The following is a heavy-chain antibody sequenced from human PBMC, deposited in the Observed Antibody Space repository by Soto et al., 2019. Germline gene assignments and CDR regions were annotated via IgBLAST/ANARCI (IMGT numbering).Heavy chain of an antibody. D-gene: IGHD3-10*01. Sequence: QVQLVESGGGLVKPGGSLRLSCEGSGFTFSDYYISWLRQAPGKGLEWISYSSNSGTFSRYADSVKGRFSISRDNTKNLLYPHRTRLRACYRDGCYGTSSGHHHDHVDYGGQGSPVTFSS. J-gene: IGHJ4*02. CDR3: TSSGHHHDHVDY. CDR2: SSNSGTFS. CDR1: GFTFSDYY. V-gene: IGHV3-11*06.